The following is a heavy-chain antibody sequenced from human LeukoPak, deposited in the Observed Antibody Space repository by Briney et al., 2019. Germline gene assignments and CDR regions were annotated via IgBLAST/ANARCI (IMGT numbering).Heavy chain of an antibody. V-gene: IGHV4-38-2*02. Sequence: PSETLSLTCTVSGYPIGLDYYWVWIRRAPGRGLQWIGGFHRGRIQYNSALKSRVTISIDSSKNQFSLRMWPVTAADTAFYFCARAPSSYESGNGYPNLGWLDPWGQGALVTDSS. CDR2: FHRGRI. D-gene: IGHD5-24*01. CDR3: ARAPSSYESGNGYPNLGWLDP. J-gene: IGHJ5*02. CDR1: GYPIGLDYY.